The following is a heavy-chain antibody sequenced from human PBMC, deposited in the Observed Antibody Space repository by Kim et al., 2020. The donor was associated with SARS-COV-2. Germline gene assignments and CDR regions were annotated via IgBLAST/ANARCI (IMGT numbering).Heavy chain of an antibody. CDR2: ISSSSRDI. Sequence: GGSLRLSCVASGFTFSTYAVNWVRQAPRKGLEWVSSISSSSRDIFYADSVKGRFTISRDNAKNSLYLQMNSLRDEDTAVYYCARAPPFAQDSRGYVDYWGQGTLVTVSS. CDR3: ARAPPFAQDSRGYVDY. CDR1: GFTFSTYA. D-gene: IGHD3-22*01. J-gene: IGHJ4*02. V-gene: IGHV3-21*01.